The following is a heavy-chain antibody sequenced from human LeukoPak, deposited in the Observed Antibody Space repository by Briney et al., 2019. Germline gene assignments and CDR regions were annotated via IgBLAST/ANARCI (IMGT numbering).Heavy chain of an antibody. CDR2: IYYSGST. V-gene: IGHV4-39*01. Sequence: SETLSLTCTVSGGSISSSSYYWGWIRQPPGKGLEWIGSIYYSGSTYYNPSLKSRVTISVDTSKNQSSLKLSSVTAADTAVYYCARRGDYVGGGSDYWGQGTLVTVSS. CDR1: GGSISSSSYY. CDR3: ARRGDYVGGGSDY. J-gene: IGHJ4*02. D-gene: IGHD4-17*01.